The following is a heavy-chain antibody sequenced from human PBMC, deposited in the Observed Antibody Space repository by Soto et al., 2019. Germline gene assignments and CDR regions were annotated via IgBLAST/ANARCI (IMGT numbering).Heavy chain of an antibody. J-gene: IGHJ4*02. V-gene: IGHV3-30-3*01. CDR3: ARVPSSSGRAHFDY. D-gene: IGHD2-15*01. Sequence: QVQLVESGGGVVQPGRSLTLSCAASGFTFSSYAMHWVRQAPGKGLEWVAVISYAGSNKYYADPGKGRFTIARDTSKNTMYLQMNSLGAEDTAVYYCARVPSSSGRAHFDYWGQGTLVTVSS. CDR1: GFTFSSYA. CDR2: ISYAGSNK.